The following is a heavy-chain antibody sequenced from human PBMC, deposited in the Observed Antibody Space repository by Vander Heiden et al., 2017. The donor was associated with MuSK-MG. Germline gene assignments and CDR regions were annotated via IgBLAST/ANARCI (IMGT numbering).Heavy chain of an antibody. CDR3: ARERRGVAGEDYFHYYGMDA. CDR1: GSTFTGYS. CDR2: IKPDSGGT. D-gene: IGHD6-19*01. V-gene: IGHV1-2*02. Sequence: QVPLVQSGAEVKKPGASVNVSCTASGSTFTGYSMHWVRQAPGQGLEWMGWIKPDSGGTKFAQKFQGRVTMTWDTAISTAYMELSRLRYDDTTVYYCARERRGVAGEDYFHYYGMDAWGQGTTGTV. J-gene: IGHJ6*02.